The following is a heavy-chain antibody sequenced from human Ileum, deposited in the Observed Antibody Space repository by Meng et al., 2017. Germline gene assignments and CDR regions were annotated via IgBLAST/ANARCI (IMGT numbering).Heavy chain of an antibody. J-gene: IGHJ4*02. CDR3: ARQVNSDGYPRYFDF. Sequence: QLQLQESGPGLVKPWEPLSLTCTVSGGSITSSSYSCGWIRQPPGKGLEWIGYIYYSGTTYYNPSLKSRATISEDTAKNQFSLNLSSVTAADTAVYYCARQVNSDGYPRYFDFWGQGTLVTVSS. D-gene: IGHD5-24*01. CDR1: GGSITSSSYS. V-gene: IGHV4-39*01. CDR2: IYYSGTT.